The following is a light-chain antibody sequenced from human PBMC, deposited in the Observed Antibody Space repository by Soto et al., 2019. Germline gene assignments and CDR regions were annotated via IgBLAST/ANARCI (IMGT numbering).Light chain of an antibody. Sequence: QAVVTQSSSASASLGSSVKLTCTLSSGHSSYIIAWHQQQPGKAPRYLMKLEGSGSYNKGSGVPDRFSGSSSGADRYLTSSNLQFEDEAYYYCETWDRNTRVFGTGTKLTVL. J-gene: IGLJ1*01. CDR2: LEGSGSY. CDR3: ETWDRNTRV. V-gene: IGLV4-60*02. CDR1: SGHSSYI.